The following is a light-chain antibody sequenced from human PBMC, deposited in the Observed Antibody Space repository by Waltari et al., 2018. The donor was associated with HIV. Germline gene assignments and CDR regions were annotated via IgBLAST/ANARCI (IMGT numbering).Light chain of an antibody. CDR3: QSYDSSLSGSV. Sequence: QSVLTQPPSVSGAPGQRVTISCNGTRSNIGAGYDVHWYQHFPGAAPQVLIYTNSARPSRVPDRFAGSKSGSSASLAISGLQAEDEADYYCQSYDSSLSGSVFGGGTKLTVL. J-gene: IGLJ2*01. CDR2: TNS. V-gene: IGLV1-40*01. CDR1: RSNIGAGYD.